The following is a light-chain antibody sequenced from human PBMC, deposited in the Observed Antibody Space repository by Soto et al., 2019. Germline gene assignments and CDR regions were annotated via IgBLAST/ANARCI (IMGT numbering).Light chain of an antibody. Sequence: DIVITQAPLSLYLSPLERATLSLMASQSVSSYLAWYQQKPGQAPRLLIYDASTRATGIPARFSGSGSGTEFTLTISSLQSEDFAVYYCQNYHGWPITCGQGQRLAIK. CDR2: DAS. V-gene: IGKV3-15*01. CDR1: QSVSSY. J-gene: IGKJ5*01. CDR3: QNYHGWPIT.